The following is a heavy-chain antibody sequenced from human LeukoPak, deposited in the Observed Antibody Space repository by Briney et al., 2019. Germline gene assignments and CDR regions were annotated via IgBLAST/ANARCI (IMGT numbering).Heavy chain of an antibody. D-gene: IGHD2-2*03. V-gene: IGHV5-51*01. J-gene: IGHJ5*02. Sequence: GESLKISCKGSGYRFTSYWIGWVRQMPGKGLEWMAIIYPGDSDTRYSPSFQGQVTISADKSISTAYLQWSSLKASDTAMYYCARLSGYCSSTSCYSHWFDPWGQGTLVTVSS. CDR2: IYPGDSDT. CDR1: GYRFTSYW. CDR3: ARLSGYCSSTSCYSHWFDP.